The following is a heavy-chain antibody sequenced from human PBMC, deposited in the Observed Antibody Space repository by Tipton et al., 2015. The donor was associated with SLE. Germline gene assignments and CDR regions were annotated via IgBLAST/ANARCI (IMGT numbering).Heavy chain of an antibody. CDR1: GGSINSPRYS. V-gene: IGHV4-61*02. CDR2: MDYSGSS. D-gene: IGHD2-21*01. J-gene: IGHJ6*03. Sequence: TLSLTCAVSGGSINSPRYSLNWIRQAAGKGLEWIGRMDYSGSSKYNPSLKSRVTISVGTSKNQFSLELSSVTAADTAVYFCAREEMVMPTPRFFYYKMDVWGKGTTVTVSS. CDR3: AREEMVMPTPRFFYYKMDV.